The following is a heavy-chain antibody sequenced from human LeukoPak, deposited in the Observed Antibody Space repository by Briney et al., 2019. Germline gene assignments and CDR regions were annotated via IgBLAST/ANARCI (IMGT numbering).Heavy chain of an antibody. CDR1: GFTFSSYW. CDR2: INSDGSST. D-gene: IGHD6-19*01. V-gene: IGHV3-74*01. CDR3: ARDFSSGWFKYYFDY. Sequence: GGSLRLSCAASGFTFSSYWMHWVRQAPGKGLVWVSRINSDGSSTSYADSVKGRFTISRDNAKNSLYLQMNSLRAEDTAVYYCARDFSSGWFKYYFDYWGQGTLVTVSS. J-gene: IGHJ4*02.